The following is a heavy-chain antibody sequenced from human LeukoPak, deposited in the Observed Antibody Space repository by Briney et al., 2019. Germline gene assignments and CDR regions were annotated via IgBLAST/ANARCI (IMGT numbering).Heavy chain of an antibody. CDR3: FWSAYFFDI. CDR2: IWYDGSNK. J-gene: IGHJ3*02. D-gene: IGHD3-3*01. Sequence: GGSLRLSCAVSEFTFSTNGMLWVRQAPGKGLEWVAFIWYDGSNKQSADSVKGRFTISRDNSKNTVWRTRLCITVLPQGGVYDFWSAYFFDIWGQGTMVTVSS. CDR1: EFTFSTNG. V-gene: IGHV3-30*02.